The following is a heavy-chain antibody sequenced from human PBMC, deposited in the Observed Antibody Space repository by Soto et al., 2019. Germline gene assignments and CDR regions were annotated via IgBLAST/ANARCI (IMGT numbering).Heavy chain of an antibody. CDR3: ARFHGDYEVYYYYYYYMDV. J-gene: IGHJ6*03. V-gene: IGHV4-59*08. D-gene: IGHD4-17*01. CDR2: IYYSGST. Sequence: SETLSLTCTVSGGSISSYYWSWIRQPPGKGLEWIGYIYYSGSTNYNPSLKSRVTISVDTSKNQFSLKLSSVTAADTAVYYCARFHGDYEVYYYYYYYMDVWGKGTTVTVSS. CDR1: GGSISSYY.